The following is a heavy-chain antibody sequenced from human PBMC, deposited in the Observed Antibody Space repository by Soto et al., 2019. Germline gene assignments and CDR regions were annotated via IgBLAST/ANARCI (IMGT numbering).Heavy chain of an antibody. CDR3: ARGPRMIESWIDS. CDR1: GGSISSYY. J-gene: IGHJ4*02. Sequence: SETLSLTCTVSGGSISSYYWSWIRQPPGKGLEWIGYMYYGGRTNYNPSLKSRVTISVDTSKMQVYLKLSSVPAADTAVYFCARGPRMIESWIDSWGQGTPVTVSS. V-gene: IGHV4-59*08. CDR2: MYYGGRT. D-gene: IGHD3-16*01.